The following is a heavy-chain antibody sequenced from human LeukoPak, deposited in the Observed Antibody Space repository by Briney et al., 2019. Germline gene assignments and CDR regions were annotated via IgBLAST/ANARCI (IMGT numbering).Heavy chain of an antibody. CDR1: GFTFSSYA. D-gene: IGHD3-16*01. CDR2: ISGSGGST. V-gene: IGHV3-23*01. Sequence: GGSLRLSCAASGFTFSSYAMSWVRQAPGKGLEWVSAISGSGGSTYYADSVKGRFTISRDNAKNSLYLQMNSLRVEDTAVYYCARGDDFSGDYWGQGTLVTVSS. J-gene: IGHJ4*02. CDR3: ARGDDFSGDY.